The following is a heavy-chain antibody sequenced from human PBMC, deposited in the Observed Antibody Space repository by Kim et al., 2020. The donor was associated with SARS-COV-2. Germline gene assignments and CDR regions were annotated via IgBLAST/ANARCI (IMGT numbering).Heavy chain of an antibody. Sequence: GGSLRLSCEASGSTFSSYWMSWVRQAPGKGLEWVANIKEDGSEKYYVDSVKGRLTISRDNAKTSLYLQMDSLRAGDTAVYYCVRDGYSGHDLAFDIWGPGKMVTVSS. CDR2: IKEDGSEK. V-gene: IGHV3-7*03. CDR1: GSTFSSYW. D-gene: IGHD5-12*01. J-gene: IGHJ3*02. CDR3: VRDGYSGHDLAFDI.